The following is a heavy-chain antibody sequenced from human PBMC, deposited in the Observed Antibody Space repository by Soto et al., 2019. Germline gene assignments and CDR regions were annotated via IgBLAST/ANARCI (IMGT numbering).Heavy chain of an antibody. CDR3: VRKYPGTRPFDY. CDR1: GFTFNSYA. D-gene: IGHD2-2*01. Sequence: EVQLLESGGDLVQPGGSLRLSCAASGFTFNSYAMNWVRQAPGKGLAWVSAIGTDGNTYYANSVKGRYTISRDNHSTTLYLQINSLRVEDTALYYCVRKYPGTRPFDYWGQGTLVTVSS. J-gene: IGHJ4*01. V-gene: IGHV3-23*01. CDR2: IGTDGNT.